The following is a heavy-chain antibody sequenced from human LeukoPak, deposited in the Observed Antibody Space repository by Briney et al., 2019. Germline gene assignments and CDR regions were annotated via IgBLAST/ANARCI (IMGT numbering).Heavy chain of an antibody. V-gene: IGHV3-33*01. CDR1: GFTFSTYG. CDR2: IWYDGTNE. Sequence: PGRSLTLSCAASGFTFSTYGMHWVRQAPGKGLEWVAVIWYDGTNEYYADSVKGRFTISRDNSKNTLYPQMNSLRAEVSALYFCARDYGSGRGVEISYYHYGMDVWGQGTTVTVSS. J-gene: IGHJ6*02. D-gene: IGHD3-10*01. CDR3: ARDYGSGRGVEISYYHYGMDV.